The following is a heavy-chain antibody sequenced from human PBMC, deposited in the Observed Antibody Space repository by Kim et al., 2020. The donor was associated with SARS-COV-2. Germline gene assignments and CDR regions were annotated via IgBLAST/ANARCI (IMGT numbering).Heavy chain of an antibody. D-gene: IGHD2-15*01. J-gene: IGHJ6*02. CDR2: ISSSTTTI. Sequence: GGSLRLSCAASGFTFFSYTMNWVRQAPGKGLEWVSYISSSTTTIYYADSVKGRFTISRDNAKNSLYLQMNSLRDEDTAVYYCARRYCSGGSCYAGAMDVWGQGTTVTVSS. V-gene: IGHV3-48*02. CDR3: ARRYCSGGSCYAGAMDV. CDR1: GFTFFSYT.